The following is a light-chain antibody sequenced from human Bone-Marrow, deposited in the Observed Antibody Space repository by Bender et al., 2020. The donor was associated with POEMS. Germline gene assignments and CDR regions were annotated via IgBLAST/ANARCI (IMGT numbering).Light chain of an antibody. J-gene: IGLJ3*02. CDR2: DVT. CDR3: SSYTRSDTWV. Sequence: QTTLTQPRSVSGSPGQSVTISCTGTYSYVAWYQQHPGKAPKLMIYDVTNRPSGVSNRFSGSKSGNTASLAISGLQAEDEANYYCSSYTRSDTWVFGGGTKLTVL. CDR1: YSY. V-gene: IGLV2-11*01.